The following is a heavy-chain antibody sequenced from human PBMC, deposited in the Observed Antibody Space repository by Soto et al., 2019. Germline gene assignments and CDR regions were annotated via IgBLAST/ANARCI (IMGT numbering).Heavy chain of an antibody. Sequence: ASVKVSCKASGYTFTSYGISWVRQAPGQGLEWMGWISAYNGNTNYAQKLQGRVTMTTDTSTSTVYMELSSLRSEDTAVYYCARVTGTTALFDYWGQGTLVTVSS. J-gene: IGHJ4*02. CDR1: GYTFTSYG. CDR3: ARVTGTTALFDY. D-gene: IGHD1-20*01. CDR2: ISAYNGNT. V-gene: IGHV1-18*04.